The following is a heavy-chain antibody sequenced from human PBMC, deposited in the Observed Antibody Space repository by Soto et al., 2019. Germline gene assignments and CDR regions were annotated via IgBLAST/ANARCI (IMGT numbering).Heavy chain of an antibody. CDR1: GFTFSDYY. Sequence: QVQLVESGGGLVKPGGSLRLSCAASGFTFSDYYMSWIRQAPGKGLEWVSYISSSGSTIYYADSVKGRFTISRDNAKNSLYRQMNSLRAADTAVYYCAREVYISSLPTYYYYYGMDVWGQGTTVTVSS. V-gene: IGHV3-11*01. J-gene: IGHJ6*02. CDR3: AREVYISSLPTYYYYYGMDV. D-gene: IGHD6-6*01. CDR2: ISSSGSTI.